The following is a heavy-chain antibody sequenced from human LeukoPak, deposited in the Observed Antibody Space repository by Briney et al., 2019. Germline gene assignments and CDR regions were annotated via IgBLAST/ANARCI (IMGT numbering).Heavy chain of an antibody. V-gene: IGHV4-4*07. J-gene: IGHJ6*03. CDR3: ARVTSIAARRYYYYMDV. Sequence: SETLSLTCTVSGGSISTFYWSWIRQPAGKGLEWIGRIFTSGNTNYNPSLKSRVTMSIDTSKNQFSLKLNSVTAADTAVYYCARVTSIAARRYYYYMDVWGKGTTVTVSS. CDR1: GGSISTFY. CDR2: IFTSGNT. D-gene: IGHD6-6*01.